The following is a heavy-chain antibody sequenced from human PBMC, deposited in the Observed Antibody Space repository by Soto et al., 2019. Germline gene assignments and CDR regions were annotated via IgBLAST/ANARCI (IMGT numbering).Heavy chain of an antibody. Sequence: EVQLVESGGGLVKPGGSLRLSCAASGFTFSSYSMNWVRQAPGKGLEWVSSISSSSSYIYYADSVKGRFTISRDNAKNSLYRKMNGLRAGDTALYYGARKSIAPRKVMAVWGQGTPVTASS. J-gene: IGHJ6*02. D-gene: IGHD6-6*01. V-gene: IGHV3-21*01. CDR2: ISSSSSYI. CDR1: GFTFSSYS. CDR3: ARKSIAPRKVMAV.